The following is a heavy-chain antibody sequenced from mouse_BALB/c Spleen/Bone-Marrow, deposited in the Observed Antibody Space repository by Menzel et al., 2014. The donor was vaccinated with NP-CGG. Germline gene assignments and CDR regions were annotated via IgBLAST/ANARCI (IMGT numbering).Heavy chain of an antibody. CDR2: IYPGDGST. Sequence: QVQLQQSGPELVKPGASVKMSCKASGYTFTSYYIHWVKQRPGQGLEWIGWIYPGDGSTKYNEKFKGKTTLTADKSSSTAYMLLSSLTSEDSAIYFCAIYYDYSRYFDVWGAGTTVTVSS. D-gene: IGHD2-4*01. CDR1: GYTFTSYY. CDR3: AIYYDYSRYFDV. J-gene: IGHJ1*01. V-gene: IGHV1S56*01.